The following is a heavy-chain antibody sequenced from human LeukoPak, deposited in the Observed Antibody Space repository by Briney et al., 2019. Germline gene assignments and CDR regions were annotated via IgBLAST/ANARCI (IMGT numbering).Heavy chain of an antibody. J-gene: IGHJ4*02. CDR2: IYSGGST. D-gene: IGHD1-1*01. Sequence: PGGSLRHSCAASGFTVSSNYMSWVRQAPGKGLEWVSVIYSGGSTYYADSVKGRFTISRDNSKNTLYLQMNSLRAEDTAVYYCARARLGTFDYWGQGTLVTVSS. CDR3: ARARLGTFDY. CDR1: GFTVSSNY. V-gene: IGHV3-66*01.